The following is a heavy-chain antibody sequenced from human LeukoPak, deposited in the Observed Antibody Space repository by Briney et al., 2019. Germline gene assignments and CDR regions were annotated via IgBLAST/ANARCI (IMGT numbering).Heavy chain of an antibody. CDR1: GFTFRSYA. V-gene: IGHV3-64*04. CDR2: INDNGGRT. J-gene: IGHJ4*02. D-gene: IGHD1-26*01. Sequence: PGGSLRLSCSASGFTFRSYAMHWVRQTPGKGLEYVSGINDNGGRTHYGDSVRGRFTISRDNAKNSLYLQMNSLRAEDTAVYYCARTRIGATVWGQGTLVTVS. CDR3: ARTRIGATV.